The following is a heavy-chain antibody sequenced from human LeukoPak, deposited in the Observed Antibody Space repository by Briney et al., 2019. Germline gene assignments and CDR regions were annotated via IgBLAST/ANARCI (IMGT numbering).Heavy chain of an antibody. D-gene: IGHD3-16*01. Sequence: GGSLRLSYAASGFTFSSYEMNWVRQAPGKGLEWVSYISNSGSSIYYADSVKGRFTISRDNAKNSLFLQMNSLRAEDTAVYYCARRWVLDYWGQGTLVTVSS. V-gene: IGHV3-48*03. J-gene: IGHJ4*02. CDR1: GFTFSSYE. CDR3: ARRWVLDY. CDR2: ISNSGSSI.